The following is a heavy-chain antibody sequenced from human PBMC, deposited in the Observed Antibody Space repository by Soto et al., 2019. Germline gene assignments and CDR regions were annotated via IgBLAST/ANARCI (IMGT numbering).Heavy chain of an antibody. D-gene: IGHD2-8*01. CDR3: ATGNVDSMGEY. CDR1: DGSISTYYR. CDR2: MFHSGGA. Sequence: SETLSLTCVVSDGSISTYYRWTWVRQPPGKGLEWIGKMFHSGGADYSPSLKSRVTISADSSKNHFSLRLTAVTAADTAVYYCATGNVDSMGEYWGQGTQLTVSS. J-gene: IGHJ4*02. V-gene: IGHV4-4*02.